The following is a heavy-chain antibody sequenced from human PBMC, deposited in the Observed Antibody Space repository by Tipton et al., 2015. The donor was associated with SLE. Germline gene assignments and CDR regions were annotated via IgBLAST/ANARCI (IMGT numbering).Heavy chain of an antibody. CDR3: ARDGYSYPFDS. CDR2: IYYSGST. V-gene: IGHV4-59*01. Sequence: TLSLTCTVSGGSISSYYWSWIRQPPGKGLEWIGYIYYSGSTNYNPSLKSRVTISVDTSKNQFSLKLTSVTAADTAVYYCARDGYSYPFDSWGQGTLVTVSS. D-gene: IGHD5-18*01. J-gene: IGHJ4*02. CDR1: GGSISSYY.